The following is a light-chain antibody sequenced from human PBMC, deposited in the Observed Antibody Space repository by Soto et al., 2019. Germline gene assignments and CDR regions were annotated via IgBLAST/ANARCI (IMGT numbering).Light chain of an antibody. V-gene: IGLV2-14*01. CDR2: DVS. J-gene: IGLJ2*01. CDR1: SSDVGSYNY. Sequence: QSALTQPASVSGSPGQSITISCTGTSSDVGSYNYVSWYQQHPGKAPKLLIYDVSKRPSGVSNRFSGSKSGNTASLTISGRQAEDEADYYCSSYASSTRVFGGGTKVTVL. CDR3: SSYASSTRV.